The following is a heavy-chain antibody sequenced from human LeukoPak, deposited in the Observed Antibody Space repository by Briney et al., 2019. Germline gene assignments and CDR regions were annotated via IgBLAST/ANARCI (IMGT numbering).Heavy chain of an antibody. J-gene: IGHJ4*02. D-gene: IGHD2-2*01. CDR3: AKEFFSCGRRSTTCPLDY. V-gene: IGHV3-23*01. Sequence: GGSLRLSCAASGFTFSDYSMSWVRQAPGKGLDWVSGTTASGDSTYYADSVKGRFSISRDNSENTLYLQMNSLRAEDTAVYFCAKEFFSCGRRSTTCPLDYWGQGTLVTVSS. CDR1: GFTFSDYS. CDR2: TTASGDST.